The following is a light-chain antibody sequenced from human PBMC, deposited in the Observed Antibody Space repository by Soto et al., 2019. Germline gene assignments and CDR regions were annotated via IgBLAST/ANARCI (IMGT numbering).Light chain of an antibody. V-gene: IGKV1-5*03. CDR3: QHYNSYSEA. Sequence: DIQMTQSPSTLSGSVGDRVTITCRASQTISSWLAWYQQKPGKAPKLLIYKASTLKSGVPSRFSGSGYGTEGTLTISSLQPDDVSTYDCQHYNSYSEAFGQGTKVDI. J-gene: IGKJ1*01. CDR1: QTISSW. CDR2: KAS.